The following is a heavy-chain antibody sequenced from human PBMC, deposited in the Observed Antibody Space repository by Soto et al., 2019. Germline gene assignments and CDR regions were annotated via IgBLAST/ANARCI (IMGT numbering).Heavy chain of an antibody. J-gene: IGHJ4*02. CDR3: VRPNFGALTHFDF. CDR1: GYTFTNYW. Sequence: GESLKISCKAIGYTFTNYWIGWVRQTPGKGLEWMGIIFPGDSDTRYNPSFEGQVTVSADESISTAYLQWNTLKASDTAMYYCVRPNFGALTHFDFWGQGTMVTVSS. V-gene: IGHV5-51*01. D-gene: IGHD3-16*01. CDR2: IFPGDSDT.